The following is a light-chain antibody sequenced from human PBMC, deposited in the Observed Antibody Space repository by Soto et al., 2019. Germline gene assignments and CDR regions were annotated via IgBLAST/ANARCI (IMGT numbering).Light chain of an antibody. J-gene: IGLJ1*01. CDR3: SSYTRSSTRV. V-gene: IGLV2-14*03. Sequence: QSALTQPASVSGSPGQSITISCTGTSSDVGAYAFVSWYQQHPDKAPKLMIYEVSNRPSGVSNRFSGSKSVNTATLTISGIQAEDEADYHCSSYTRSSTRVFGTGTKRTVL. CDR1: SSDVGAYAF. CDR2: EVS.